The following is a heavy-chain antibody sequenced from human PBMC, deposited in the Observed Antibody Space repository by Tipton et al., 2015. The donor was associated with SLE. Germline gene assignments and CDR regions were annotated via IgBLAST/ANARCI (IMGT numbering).Heavy chain of an antibody. Sequence: TLSLTCSVSGGSISNYYWSWIRQPPGKGLEWIGYVSYSGTTDYNPSLKSRVSISVDTSKNQFSLKLSSVTAADTAVYYCANYYDFLSDAAWGWFDSWGQGALVTVSS. V-gene: IGHV4-59*08. CDR2: VSYSGTT. D-gene: IGHD3-3*01. CDR1: GGSISNYY. J-gene: IGHJ5*01. CDR3: ANYYDFLSDAAWGWFDS.